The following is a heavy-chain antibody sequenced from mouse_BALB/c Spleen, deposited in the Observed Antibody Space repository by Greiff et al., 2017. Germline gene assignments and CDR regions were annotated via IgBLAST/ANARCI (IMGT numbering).Heavy chain of an antibody. J-gene: IGHJ1*01. CDR3: ARKGYYRYDGLYWYFDV. CDR2: ISYSGST. Sequence: DVKLQESGPSLVKPSQTLSLTCSVTGDSITSGYWNWIRKFPGNKLEYMGYISYSGSTYYNPSLKSRISITRDTSKNQYYLQLNSVTTEDTATYYCARKGYYRYDGLYWYFDVWGAGTTVTVSS. D-gene: IGHD2-14*01. CDR1: GDSITSGY. V-gene: IGHV3-8*02.